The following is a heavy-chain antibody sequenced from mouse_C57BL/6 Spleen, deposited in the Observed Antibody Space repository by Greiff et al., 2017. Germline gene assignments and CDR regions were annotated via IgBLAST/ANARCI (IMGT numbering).Heavy chain of an antibody. Sequence: EVQLQQSGPELVKPGASVKISCKASGYTFTDYYMNWVKQSHGKSLEWIGDINPNNGGTSYNQKFKGKATLTVDKSSSTAYMELRSLTSEDSAVYYCARGGVTTVALDYWGQGTTLTVSS. V-gene: IGHV1-26*01. CDR1: GYTFTDYY. CDR3: ARGGVTTVALDY. J-gene: IGHJ2*01. D-gene: IGHD1-1*01. CDR2: INPNNGGT.